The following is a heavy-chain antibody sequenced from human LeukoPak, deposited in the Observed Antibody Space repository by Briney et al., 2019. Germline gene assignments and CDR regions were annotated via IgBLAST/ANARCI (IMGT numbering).Heavy chain of an antibody. CDR1: GGSISSGDYY. CDR3: ARGVDIVVVPAAISGSVYWFDP. J-gene: IGHJ5*02. Sequence: PSETLSLTCTVSGGSISSGDYYWRWIRQPPGKGLEWIGNIYYSGSTYYNPSPKSRVTISVDTSKNQFSLKLSSVTAADTAVYYCARGVDIVVVPAAISGSVYWFDPWGQGTLVTVSS. V-gene: IGHV4-30-4*08. CDR2: IYYSGST. D-gene: IGHD2-2*02.